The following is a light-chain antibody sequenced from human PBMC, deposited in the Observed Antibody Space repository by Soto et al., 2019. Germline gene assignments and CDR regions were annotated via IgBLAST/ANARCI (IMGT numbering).Light chain of an antibody. CDR3: QQANSFPPD. V-gene: IGKV1D-12*01. CDR2: AAS. J-gene: IGKJ5*01. CDR1: QGISSW. Sequence: DLQLTQSPSTLSESVVARVTITCRASQGISSWLAWYQQKPGKAPKLLIYAASRLQSGVPSRFSGSGSGTDFTLTISSLQPEEFATYYCQQANSFPPDFGQGKRLEI.